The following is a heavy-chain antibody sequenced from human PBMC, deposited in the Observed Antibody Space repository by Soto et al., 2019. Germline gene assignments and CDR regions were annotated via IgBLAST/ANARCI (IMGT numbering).Heavy chain of an antibody. Sequence: SVKVSCKASGFTFTSSAFQWVRQARGQRLEWIGWIAVGSGYTNYAQRFQDRVTLTRDMSTATTYMELSRLTSEDTAIYYCAADATAWQQMVPSDYWGQGALVTVSS. J-gene: IGHJ4*02. CDR3: AADATAWQQMVPSDY. CDR1: GFTFTSSA. V-gene: IGHV1-58*01. D-gene: IGHD2-8*01. CDR2: IAVGSGYT.